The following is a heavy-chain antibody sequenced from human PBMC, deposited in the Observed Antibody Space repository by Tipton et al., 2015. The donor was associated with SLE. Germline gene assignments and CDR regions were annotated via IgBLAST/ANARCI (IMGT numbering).Heavy chain of an antibody. CDR1: SGSISSYH. CDR3: ARDGLGISWYFDL. D-gene: IGHD3/OR15-3a*01. CDR2: IYYSGST. V-gene: IGHV4-59*01. Sequence: TLSLTCTVSSGSISSYHWSWIRQPPGKGLEWIGYIYYSGSTNYNPSLKSRVTISVDTSKNQFSLKLTSVTAADTAVYYCARDGLGISWYFDLWGRGTLVTVSS. J-gene: IGHJ2*01.